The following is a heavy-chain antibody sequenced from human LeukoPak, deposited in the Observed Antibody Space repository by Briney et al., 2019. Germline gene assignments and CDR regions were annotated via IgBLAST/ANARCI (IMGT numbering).Heavy chain of an antibody. CDR2: IYSGGNT. CDR1: GFTVSSNS. CDR3: AKPARPDYTDY. V-gene: IGHV3-66*04. Sequence: GGSLRLSCAASGFTVSSNSMSWVRQAPGKGLEWVSVIYSGGNTYYADSVKGRFTISRDNSKNTLYLQMNSLRAGDTAIYFCAKPARPDYTDYWGQGTLVTVSS. J-gene: IGHJ4*02.